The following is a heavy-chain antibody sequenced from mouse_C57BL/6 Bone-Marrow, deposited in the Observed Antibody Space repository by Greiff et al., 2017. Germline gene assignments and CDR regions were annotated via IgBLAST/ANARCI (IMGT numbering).Heavy chain of an antibody. V-gene: IGHV1-55*01. Sequence: QVQLQQSGAELVKPGASVKMSCKASGYTFTSYWITWVKQRPGQGLEWIGDIYPGSGSTNYNEKFKSKATLTVDTSSSTAYMQLSSLTSEDSAVYYCAREEGFYGYYFDYWGQGTTLTVSS. CDR2: IYPGSGST. CDR3: AREEGFYGYYFDY. J-gene: IGHJ2*01. CDR1: GYTFTSYW. D-gene: IGHD2-2*01.